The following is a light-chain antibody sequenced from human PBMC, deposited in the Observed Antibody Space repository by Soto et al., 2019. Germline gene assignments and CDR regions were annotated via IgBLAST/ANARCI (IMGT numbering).Light chain of an antibody. CDR2: AAS. Sequence: DIQVTQSPSSLSTSVGDRVTITCRASQSITNYLNWYQLKPGKAPKLLIYAASSLQSGVPSRFSGSGSGTDFTLIINSLQPEDFATYFCQQTYRTPHTFGQGTKLEI. CDR1: QSITNY. V-gene: IGKV1-39*01. CDR3: QQTYRTPHT. J-gene: IGKJ2*01.